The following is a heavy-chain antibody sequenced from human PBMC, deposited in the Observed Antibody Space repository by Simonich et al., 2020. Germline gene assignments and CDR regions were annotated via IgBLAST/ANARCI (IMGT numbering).Heavy chain of an antibody. CDR1: GYTFTGYY. CDR3: ARNGLVGILKAFDI. J-gene: IGHJ3*02. CDR2: INPNRGGN. Sequence: QVQLVQSGAEVKKPGASVKDSCKASGYTFTGYYMHWVRQAPGQGLEWMGVINPNRGGNKYAQKCQGRVTRTRDTSISTAYMELSRLRSDDTAVYYCARNGLVGILKAFDIWGQGTMVTVSS. D-gene: IGHD2-21*01. V-gene: IGHV1-2*02.